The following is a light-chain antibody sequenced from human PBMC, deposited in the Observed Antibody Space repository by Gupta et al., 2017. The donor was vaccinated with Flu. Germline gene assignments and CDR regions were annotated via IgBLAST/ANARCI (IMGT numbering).Light chain of an antibody. J-gene: IGKJ4*01. V-gene: IGKV3-20*01. CDR2: GAS. CDR3: HQYDDSPPT. CDR1: QGVGSNY. Sequence: EIVLTQSPGTLSLSPGERATLSCRASQGVGSNYLAWYQQRPGQAPRLLIYGASSRATGIPDRFSGSGSGTDFTLTISRLEPEDFAVYYCHQYDDSPPTFGGGSKVEI.